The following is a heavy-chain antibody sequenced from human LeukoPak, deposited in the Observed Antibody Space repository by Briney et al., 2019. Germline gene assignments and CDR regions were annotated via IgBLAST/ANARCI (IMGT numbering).Heavy chain of an antibody. CDR2: IKHDGSET. J-gene: IGHJ4*02. V-gene: IGHV3-7*04. D-gene: IGHD6-13*01. CDR1: GFTFGNYW. CDR3: ARIIEGEQLALDC. Sequence: GGSLRLSCAASGFTFGNYWMSWVRQAPGKGLEWVANIKHDGSETHYVASVKGRFTISRDNAKKSLDLQMHNLRAEDTAVYYCARIIEGEQLALDCWGQGTLVTVSS.